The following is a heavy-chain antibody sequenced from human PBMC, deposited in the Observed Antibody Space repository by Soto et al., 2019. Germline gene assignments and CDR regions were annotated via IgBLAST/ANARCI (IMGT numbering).Heavy chain of an antibody. J-gene: IGHJ5*02. CDR1: GFSLSTSGVG. CDR3: AHTRPVPRGAHEFDP. D-gene: IGHD3-10*01. V-gene: IGHV2-5*02. CDR2: IYWDDDK. Sequence: QITLKESGPTLVKPTQTLTLTCTFSGFSLSTSGVGVGWIRQPPGKALEWLALIYWDDDKRYSPSLKSRLTITKDPSKHQVVLTMTTMDPVDTATSYCAHTRPVPRGAHEFDPWGQGTLVTVSS.